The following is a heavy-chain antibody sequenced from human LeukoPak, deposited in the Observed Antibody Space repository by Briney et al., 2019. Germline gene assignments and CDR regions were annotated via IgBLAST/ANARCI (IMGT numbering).Heavy chain of an antibody. CDR2: ISLAGQT. Sequence: SETLSLTCGVSGGSISGTNWWSWVRQPPGQGLEWIGEISLAGQTNYNPSLNGRVTMSLDKFSNQLSLHLTSVTAADTATYCSRESGPFCPFGYWGQGTLVIVSS. D-gene: IGHD1-26*01. CDR1: GGSISGTNW. CDR3: SRESGPFCPFGY. J-gene: IGHJ4*02. V-gene: IGHV4/OR15-8*02.